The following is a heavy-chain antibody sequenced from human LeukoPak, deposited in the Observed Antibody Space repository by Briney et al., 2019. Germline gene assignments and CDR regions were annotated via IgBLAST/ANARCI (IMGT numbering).Heavy chain of an antibody. J-gene: IGHJ5*02. V-gene: IGHV1-69*05. CDR2: IIPIFGTA. CDR3: ARGRYSNYVNWFDP. D-gene: IGHD4-11*01. Sequence: SVKVSCKASGGTFSSYAISWVRQAPGQGLEWMGGIIPIFGTANYAQKFQGRVTITTDESTSKAYMELSSLRSEDTAVYYCARGRYSNYVNWFDPWGQGTLVTVSS. CDR1: GGTFSSYA.